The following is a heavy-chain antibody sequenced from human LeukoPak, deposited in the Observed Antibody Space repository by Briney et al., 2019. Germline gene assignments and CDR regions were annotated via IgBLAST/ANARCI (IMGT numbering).Heavy chain of an antibody. D-gene: IGHD6-13*01. V-gene: IGHV1-18*01. CDR3: ARGLPSSRSF. Sequence: GASVKVSCKASGYAFTSYGINWVRQAPGQGLEWMGWISANNGNTHYAQKFQGRVTMTTDTSTSTAYMEVRSLRSDDTAVYYCARGLPSSRSFWGQGTLVTVSS. J-gene: IGHJ4*02. CDR2: ISANNGNT. CDR1: GYAFTSYG.